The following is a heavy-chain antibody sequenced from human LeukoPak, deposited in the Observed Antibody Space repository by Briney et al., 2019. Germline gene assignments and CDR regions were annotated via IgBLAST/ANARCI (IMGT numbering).Heavy chain of an antibody. CDR2: ISSSSSYI. J-gene: IGHJ6*02. V-gene: IGHV3-21*01. CDR1: GFTFSSYS. D-gene: IGHD3-9*01. CDR3: ARLERYFDWAYGMDV. Sequence: GGSLRLSCAASGFTFSSYSMNWVRQAPGKGLEWVSSISSSSSYIYYADSVKGRFTISRDNAKNSLYLQMNSLRAEDTAVYYCARLERYFDWAYGMDVWGQGTTVTVSS.